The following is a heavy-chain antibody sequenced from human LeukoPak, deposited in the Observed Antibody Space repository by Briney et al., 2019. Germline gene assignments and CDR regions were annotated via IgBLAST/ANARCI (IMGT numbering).Heavy chain of an antibody. Sequence: SETLSLTCTVSGGSISSYYWSWIRQPAGKGLEWIGRIYTSGSTNYNPSLKSRVTMSVDTSKNQFSLKLSSVTAADTAVYYCARTEYYYDSSGYYPYDHWGQGTLVTVSS. J-gene: IGHJ4*02. V-gene: IGHV4-4*07. CDR2: IYTSGST. D-gene: IGHD3-22*01. CDR3: ARTEYYYDSSGYYPYDH. CDR1: GGSISSYY.